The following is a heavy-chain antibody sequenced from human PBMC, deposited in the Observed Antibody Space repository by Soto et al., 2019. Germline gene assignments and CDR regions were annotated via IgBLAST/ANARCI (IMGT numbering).Heavy chain of an antibody. CDR3: ARVLTRYCSGGSCYSGWFAP. V-gene: IGHV1-69*01. D-gene: IGHD2-15*01. J-gene: IGHJ5*02. CDR1: GGTFSSYA. CDR2: IIPIFGTA. Sequence: QVQLVQSGAEVKKPGSSVKVSCKASGGTFSSYAISWVRQAPGQGLEWMGGIIPIFGTANYAQKFQGRVTITADESTSTAYMELSSLRSEDTAVYYCARVLTRYCSGGSCYSGWFAPWGQGTLVTVSS.